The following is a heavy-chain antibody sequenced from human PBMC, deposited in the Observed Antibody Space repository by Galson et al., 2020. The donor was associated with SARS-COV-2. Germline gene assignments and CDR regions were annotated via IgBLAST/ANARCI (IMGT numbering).Heavy chain of an antibody. J-gene: IGHJ6*02. CDR3: ARGKEITIFGVVTGMDV. Sequence: TGGSLRLSCAASGFTVSSNYMSWVRQASGKGLEWVSVIYSGGSTYYADSVKGRFTISRDNSKNTLYLQMNSLRAEDTAVYYCARGKEITIFGVVTGMDVWGQGTTVTVSS. V-gene: IGHV3-66*02. CDR1: GFTVSSNY. D-gene: IGHD3-3*01. CDR2: IYSGGST.